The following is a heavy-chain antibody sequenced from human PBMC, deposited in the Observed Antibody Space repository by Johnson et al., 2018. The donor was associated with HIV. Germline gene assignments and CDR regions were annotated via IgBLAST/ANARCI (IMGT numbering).Heavy chain of an antibody. CDR3: ARSRDYGPARSAFDI. CDR1: GFTFSSYG. D-gene: IGHD4-17*01. J-gene: IGHJ3*02. V-gene: IGHV3-30*02. Sequence: QVLLVESGGGVVQPGGSLRLSCVASGFTFSSYGMHWVRQAPGKGLEWVAFIRYDGSNKYYGASVKGRFTISRDNSKNTLYLQMNSLRAEDTAVYYCARSRDYGPARSAFDIWGQGTMVTVSS. CDR2: IRYDGSNK.